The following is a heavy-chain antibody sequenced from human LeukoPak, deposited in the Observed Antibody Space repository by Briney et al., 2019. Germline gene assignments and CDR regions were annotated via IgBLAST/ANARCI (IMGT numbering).Heavy chain of an antibody. CDR3: ARGPDSGSYYAWFDP. CDR2: INHSGST. CDR1: GGSFSGYY. J-gene: IGHJ5*02. V-gene: IGHV4-34*01. Sequence: SETLSLTCAVYGGSFSGYYWSWIRQPPGKGLEWIGEINHSGSTNYNPSLMSRVTISVDTSKNQFSLRLSSVTAADTAVYYCARGPDSGSYYAWFDPWGQGTLATVSS. D-gene: IGHD1-26*01.